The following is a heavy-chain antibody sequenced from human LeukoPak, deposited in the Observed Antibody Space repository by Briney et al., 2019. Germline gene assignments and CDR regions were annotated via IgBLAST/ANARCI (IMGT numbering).Heavy chain of an antibody. D-gene: IGHD7-27*01. CDR3: ARVTGDQPFDY. J-gene: IGHJ4*02. V-gene: IGHV4-61*08. CDR1: GGSISSGDYY. Sequence: SQTLSLTCTVSGGSISSGDYYWSWIRQYPGKGLEWIGYIYYSGSTNYNPSLKSRVTISVDTSKNQFSLKLSSVTAADTAVYYCARVTGDQPFDYWGQGTLVTVSS. CDR2: IYYSGST.